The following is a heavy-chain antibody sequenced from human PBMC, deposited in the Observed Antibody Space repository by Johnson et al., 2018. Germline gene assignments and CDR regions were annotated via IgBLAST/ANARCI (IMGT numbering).Heavy chain of an antibody. CDR2: INPSGGST. CDR3: AREYSNYGSYYYYGMDV. CDR1: GYTFTSYY. V-gene: IGHV1-46*01. J-gene: IGHJ6*02. D-gene: IGHD4-11*01. Sequence: QVQLVESGAEVKKPGASVKVSCKASGYTFTSYYMHWVRQAPGQGLEWMGIINPSGGSTSYAQKFQGRVTMTRDTSTSTVYMELSSLRSEDTAVYYCAREYSNYGSYYYYGMDVWGQGTTVTVSS.